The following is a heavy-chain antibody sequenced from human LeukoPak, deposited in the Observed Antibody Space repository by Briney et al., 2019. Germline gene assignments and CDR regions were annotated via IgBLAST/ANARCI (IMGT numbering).Heavy chain of an antibody. D-gene: IGHD5-12*01. CDR1: GFFFSSYW. CDR2: IKQDRSEK. J-gene: IGHJ4*02. V-gene: IGHV3-7*01. Sequence: GGSLRLSCAASGFFFSSYWMSWVRQAPGKGLEWVANIKQDRSEKHYVDSVKGRFTISRDNAKKSLFLQVNSLRADDTAVYYCARHLRVEGVDYWGQGTLVTVPS. CDR3: ARHLRVEGVDY.